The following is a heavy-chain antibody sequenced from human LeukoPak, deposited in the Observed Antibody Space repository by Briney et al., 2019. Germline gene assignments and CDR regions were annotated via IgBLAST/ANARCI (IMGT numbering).Heavy chain of an antibody. CDR3: ARRRYCGGDCYHYFDY. Sequence: SETLSLTCSVSGGSISSYYWSWIRQPPGKGLEWIGSIYYSGSTYYNPSLKSRVTISVDTSKNQFSLKLSSVTAADTAVYYCARRRYCGGDCYHYFDYWGQGTLVTVSS. CDR2: IYYSGST. D-gene: IGHD2-21*02. CDR1: GGSISSYY. J-gene: IGHJ4*02. V-gene: IGHV4-59*05.